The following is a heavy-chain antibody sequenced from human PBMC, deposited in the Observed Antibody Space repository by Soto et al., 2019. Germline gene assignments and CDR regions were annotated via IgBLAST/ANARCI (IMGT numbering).Heavy chain of an antibody. V-gene: IGHV1-18*01. CDR1: GYTFTSYG. Sequence: QVQLVQSGAEVKKPGASVKVSCKASGYTFTSYGISWVRQAPGQGLEWMGWISAYNGNTSDAQKLQGRVTSTTDTSTSTDYMELRSLRSDDTAVYYCARDSDIVVVEAATPGDYWGQGTLVTVSS. J-gene: IGHJ4*02. CDR2: ISAYNGNT. CDR3: ARDSDIVVVEAATPGDY. D-gene: IGHD2-15*01.